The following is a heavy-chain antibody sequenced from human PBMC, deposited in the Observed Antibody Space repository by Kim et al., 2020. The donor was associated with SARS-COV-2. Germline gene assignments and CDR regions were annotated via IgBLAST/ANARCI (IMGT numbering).Heavy chain of an antibody. V-gene: IGHV1-18*01. CDR2: GNT. J-gene: IGHJ4*02. CDR3: ARSRSGGDY. Sequence: GNTNYAHKLQGRVTMTTETATSTAYMELRSMRSDDTAVYYCARSRSGGDYWGQGTLVTVSS. D-gene: IGHD3-16*01.